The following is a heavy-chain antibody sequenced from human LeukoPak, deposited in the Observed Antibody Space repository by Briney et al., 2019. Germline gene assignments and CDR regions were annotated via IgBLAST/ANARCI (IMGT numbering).Heavy chain of an antibody. CDR2: ISGSGGST. J-gene: IGHJ4*02. CDR1: GFTFSDYY. D-gene: IGHD5-18*01. CDR3: AKDRSYGYEGGYYFDY. V-gene: IGHV3-23*01. Sequence: PGGSLRLSCAASGFTFSDYYMSWIRQAPGKGLEWVSAISGSGGSTYYADSVKGRFTISRDNSKNTLYLQMNSLRAEDTAVYYCAKDRSYGYEGGYYFDYWGQGTLVTVSS.